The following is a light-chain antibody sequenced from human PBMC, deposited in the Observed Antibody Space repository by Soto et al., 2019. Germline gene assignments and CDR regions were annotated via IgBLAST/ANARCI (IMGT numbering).Light chain of an antibody. CDR3: QNYHSSPFT. CDR2: AAS. V-gene: IGKV1-27*01. J-gene: IGKJ3*01. CDR1: QGTSNC. Sequence: DIQMTQSPDSLSSSAGDRVTIPCRASQGTSNCLAWYHQKPDKGPKLLIYAASTLQSGVLSRFSGSGSGTDFTLTISSLEPEDVATYYCQNYHSSPFTFGPGTKVDIK.